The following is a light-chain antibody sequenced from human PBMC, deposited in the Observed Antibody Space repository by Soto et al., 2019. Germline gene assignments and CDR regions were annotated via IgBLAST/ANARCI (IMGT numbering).Light chain of an antibody. J-gene: IGKJ4*01. CDR1: LNINTY. Sequence: EIVLTQSPDTLSLSPGESATLSCRASLNINTYLSWYQQKPGQVPRLLMFDASNRATGIPARFSGSGYGTDFPLTISSLEPEDFAVYSCQQRRDWPIPFGGGTKVQIK. CDR3: QQRRDWPIP. CDR2: DAS. V-gene: IGKV3-11*01.